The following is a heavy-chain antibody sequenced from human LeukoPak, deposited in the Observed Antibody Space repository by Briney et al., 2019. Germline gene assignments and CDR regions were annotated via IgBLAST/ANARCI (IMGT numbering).Heavy chain of an antibody. Sequence: SGGSLRLSCVVSGFTFKTYSMNWVRQAPGKGLEWVSSISSGGTYVDYADSVKGRFTISRDNAKNSLYLQMNSLRAEDTAVFYCARDPGYSNSPYYLDYWGQGTLVTVSS. CDR2: ISSGGTYV. CDR3: ARDPGYSNSPYYLDY. CDR1: GFTFKTYS. V-gene: IGHV3-21*01. J-gene: IGHJ4*02. D-gene: IGHD5-12*01.